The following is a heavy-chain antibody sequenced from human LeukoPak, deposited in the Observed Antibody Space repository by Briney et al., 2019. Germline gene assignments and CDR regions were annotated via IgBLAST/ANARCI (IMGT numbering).Heavy chain of an antibody. CDR1: GFTFSSDS. J-gene: IGHJ4*02. D-gene: IGHD1-7*01. CDR3: ARERYNWNYAFDY. V-gene: IGHV3-21*01. CDR2: ISSGSGYI. Sequence: GGSLRLSCAASGFTFSSDSMNWVRQAPGKGLEWVSSISSGSGYIYYADSVKGRFTISRDNAKNSLYLHLNSLRAEDTAVYYCARERYNWNYAFDYWGQGTLVTVSS.